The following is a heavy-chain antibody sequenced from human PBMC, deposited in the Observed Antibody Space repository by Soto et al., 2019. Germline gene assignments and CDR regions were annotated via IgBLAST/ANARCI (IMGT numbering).Heavy chain of an antibody. D-gene: IGHD3-22*01. CDR2: IYYSGST. J-gene: IGHJ4*02. CDR1: GGSISSSSYY. V-gene: IGHV4-39*01. Sequence: PSVTLSLTCTVPGGSISSSSYYWGWIRQPPGKGLEWIGSIYYSGSTYYNPSLKSRVTISVDTSKNQFSLKLSSVTAADTAVYYCARHALYYYDSSGYFDYWGQGTLVTVSS. CDR3: ARHALYYYDSSGYFDY.